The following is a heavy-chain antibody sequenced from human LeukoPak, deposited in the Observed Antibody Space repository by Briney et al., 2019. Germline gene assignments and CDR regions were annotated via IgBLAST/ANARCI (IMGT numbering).Heavy chain of an antibody. V-gene: IGHV4-34*01. CDR2: INHSGST. CDR1: GGSFSGYY. CDR3: ARADSSSWYRSTFDY. J-gene: IGHJ4*02. D-gene: IGHD6-13*01. Sequence: SETLSLTCAVYGGSFSGYYWSWIRQPPGKGLEWIGEINHSGSTNYNPSLKSRVTISVDTSKNQFSLKLNSVTAADTAVYYCARADSSSWYRSTFDYWGQGTLVTVSS.